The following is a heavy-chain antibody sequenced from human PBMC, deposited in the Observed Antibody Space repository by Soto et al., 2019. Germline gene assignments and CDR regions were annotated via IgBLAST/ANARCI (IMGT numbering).Heavy chain of an antibody. Sequence: PGGSLRLSCAASGFTFSSYAMHWVRQAPGKGLEWVAVISYDGSNKYYADSVKGRFTISRDNSKNTLYLQMNSLRAEDTAVYYCARDLYYYDSSGYYSPPYYYGMDVWGQGTTVTVSS. CDR3: ARDLYYYDSSGYYSPPYYYGMDV. V-gene: IGHV3-30-3*01. J-gene: IGHJ6*02. CDR1: GFTFSSYA. CDR2: ISYDGSNK. D-gene: IGHD3-22*01.